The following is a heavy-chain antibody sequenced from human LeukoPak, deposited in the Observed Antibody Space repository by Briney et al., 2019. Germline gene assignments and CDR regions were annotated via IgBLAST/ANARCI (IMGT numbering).Heavy chain of an antibody. J-gene: IGHJ4*02. Sequence: GGSLRLSCAASGFIVSSNYMGWVRQAPGKGLEWVSVIYSGGSTYYADSVKGRFTISRHNSKNTLYLQMNSLRAEDTAVYYCARVAVAGTRDYWGQGTLVTVSS. CDR1: GFIVSSNY. CDR3: ARVAVAGTRDY. D-gene: IGHD6-19*01. V-gene: IGHV3-53*04. CDR2: IYSGGST.